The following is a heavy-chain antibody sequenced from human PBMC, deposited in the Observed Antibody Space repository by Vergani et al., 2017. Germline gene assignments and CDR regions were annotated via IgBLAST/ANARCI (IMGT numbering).Heavy chain of an antibody. Sequence: VQLVESGGGVVQPGRSLRLSCAASGFTFSSYAMHWVRQAPGKGLEWVSYSSSSSSTIYYADSVKGRFTISSDTAKNSLYLQMNSLRAEDTAVYYCARGGRYCSNANCYLDFWGQGTLVTVSS. V-gene: IGHV3-48*04. CDR1: GFTFSSYA. J-gene: IGHJ4*02. CDR3: ARGGRYCSNANCYLDF. CDR2: SSSSSSTI. D-gene: IGHD2-2*01.